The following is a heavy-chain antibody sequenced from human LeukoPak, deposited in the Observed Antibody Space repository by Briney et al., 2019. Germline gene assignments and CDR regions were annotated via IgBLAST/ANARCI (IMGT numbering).Heavy chain of an antibody. J-gene: IGHJ3*02. D-gene: IGHD6-19*01. CDR1: GFTFSSYE. CDR2: ISGSGGNT. CDR3: AKVDCSGWDGGVAFDI. V-gene: IGHV3-23*01. Sequence: PGGSLRLSCAASGFTFSSYEMNWVRQAPGKGLEWVSAISGSGGNTYYGDSVKGRFTISRDNSKNTLSLQMSSLRAEETAVYYCAKVDCSGWDGGVAFDIWGQGTMVTVSS.